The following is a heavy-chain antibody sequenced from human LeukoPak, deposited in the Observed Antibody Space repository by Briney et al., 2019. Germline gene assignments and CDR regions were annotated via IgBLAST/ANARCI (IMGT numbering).Heavy chain of an antibody. CDR3: ASEYKYDSSGANAFDI. CDR1: GYTYTGQY. J-gene: IGHJ3*02. D-gene: IGHD3-22*01. CDR2: IHPNTGGT. Sequence: ASVKVSCKASGYTYTGQYIHGVPQAAGQGVEGMGWIHPNTGGTKYAQKFQGTVTMTRDTSSSTAYMELSSLRSADTAVYYCASEYKYDSSGANAFDIWGQGTMVTVSS. V-gene: IGHV1-2*02.